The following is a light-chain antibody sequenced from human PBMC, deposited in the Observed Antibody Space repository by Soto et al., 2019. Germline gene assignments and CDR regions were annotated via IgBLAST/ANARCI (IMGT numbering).Light chain of an antibody. CDR1: QNVGGD. Sequence: EGVTTQSPATLSVSPEERATLSCRASQNVGGDLAWYQQKPGQAPRLLIYRTSTRANGTPVRFSGSGSGTEFTLTISSLQSEDFAVYYCQEYNGRSSFGQGTKVEMK. J-gene: IGKJ1*01. CDR3: QEYNGRSS. CDR2: RTS. V-gene: IGKV3-15*01.